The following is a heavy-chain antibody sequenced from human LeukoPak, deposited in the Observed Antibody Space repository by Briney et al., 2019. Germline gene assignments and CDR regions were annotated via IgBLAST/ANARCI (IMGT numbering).Heavy chain of an antibody. D-gene: IGHD4-17*01. V-gene: IGHV4-59*11. CDR1: DDSFSSHY. J-gene: IGHJ3*02. CDR3: ARDLVTVTKGFDI. CDR2: ISYIGST. Sequence: SETLSLTCSVSDDSFSSHYWTWIRQPPGKGLEWIGYISYIGSTNYNPSLKSRVTISIDTSKNQFSLKLSSVTAADTAVYYCARDLVTVTKGFDIWGQGTMVSVSS.